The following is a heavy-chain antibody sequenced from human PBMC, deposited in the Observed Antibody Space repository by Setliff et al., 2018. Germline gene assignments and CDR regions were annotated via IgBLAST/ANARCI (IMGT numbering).Heavy chain of an antibody. Sequence: GALRLSCAAFGFTFNTYAMHWVRQAPGKGLEWVAVIWYDGSHPNYADSVKGRFTISRGNSKNTLYLQMNSLRPEDTAVYFCAREARHFGDFDFDFWGQGTLVTVSS. D-gene: IGHD4-17*01. CDR2: IWYDGSHP. V-gene: IGHV3-33*08. J-gene: IGHJ4*01. CDR1: GFTFNTYA. CDR3: AREARHFGDFDFDF.